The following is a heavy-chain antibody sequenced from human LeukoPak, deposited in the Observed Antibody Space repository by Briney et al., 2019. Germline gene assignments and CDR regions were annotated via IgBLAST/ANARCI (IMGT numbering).Heavy chain of an antibody. CDR2: IRQDGSEK. D-gene: IGHD6-13*01. Sequence: GGSLRLSCEVSGLTFTDYWLNWVRQAPGKGPEWVASIRQDGSEKTYVDSVKGRFTISRDNTKNSLSLQLNGLRAEDTAVYYCARDGTAAGLYFDLWGQGTLVTVSS. CDR3: ARDGTAAGLYFDL. CDR1: GLTFTDYW. V-gene: IGHV3-7*01. J-gene: IGHJ4*01.